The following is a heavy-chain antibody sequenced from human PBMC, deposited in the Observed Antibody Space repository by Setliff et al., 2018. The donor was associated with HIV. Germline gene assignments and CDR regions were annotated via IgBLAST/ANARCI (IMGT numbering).Heavy chain of an antibody. CDR1: GGSISSRSYY. D-gene: IGHD5-18*01. J-gene: IGHJ3*02. CDR2: IYYNGNT. V-gene: IGHV4-39*01. CDR3: AKRPGYGYPFHI. Sequence: SETLSLTCTVSGGSISSRSYYWGWIRQPPGKGLEWIGTIYYNGNTFYDPSLKSRVTISIDMSKNQFSLKLTSVAAADTAVYYCAKRPGYGYPFHIWGQGTMVTVSS.